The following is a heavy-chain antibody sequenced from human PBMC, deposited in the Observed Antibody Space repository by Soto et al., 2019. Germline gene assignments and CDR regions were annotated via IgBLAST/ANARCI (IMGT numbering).Heavy chain of an antibody. CDR2: INSDGSST. V-gene: IGHV3-74*01. D-gene: IGHD2-2*03. J-gene: IGHJ4*02. CDR1: GFTFSSYW. Sequence: EVQLVESGGGLVQPGGSLRLSCAASGFTFSSYWMHWVRQAPGKGLVWVSRINSDGSSTSYADSVKGRFTISRDNAKNTLYLQMNSLRAEDTAVYYCASIGYCSSTSCYGFGSDYCGQGTLVTVSS. CDR3: ASIGYCSSTSCYGFGSDY.